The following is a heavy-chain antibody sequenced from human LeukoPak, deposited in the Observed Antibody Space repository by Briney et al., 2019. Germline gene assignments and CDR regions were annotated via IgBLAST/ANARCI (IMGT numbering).Heavy chain of an antibody. CDR2: IASDGSST. CDR3: ASGRPHGNDY. D-gene: IGHD4-23*01. Sequence: GGSLRLSCAASGFTFSSYWMNWVRQAPGKGLVWVSRIASDGSSTTYADSVKGRFSISRDNAKNTLYLQMNSLRVEDTAVYYCASGRPHGNDYWGQGTLVTVSS. V-gene: IGHV3-74*01. J-gene: IGHJ4*02. CDR1: GFTFSSYW.